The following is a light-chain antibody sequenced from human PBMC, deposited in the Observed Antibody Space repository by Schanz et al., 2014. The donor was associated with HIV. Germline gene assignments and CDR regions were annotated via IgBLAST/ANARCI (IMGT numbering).Light chain of an antibody. CDR2: TNG. V-gene: IGLV1-40*01. Sequence: QSVLAQPLSVSGAPGQRVTISCTGSSSNIGADYDEHWYQVLPGTAPKLLIFTNGNRPSGVPDRFSGSKSGTSASLAISGLRAEDEADYYCSAWDDSRRGQVVFGGGTKLTVL. J-gene: IGLJ2*01. CDR1: SSNIGADYD. CDR3: SAWDDSRRGQVV.